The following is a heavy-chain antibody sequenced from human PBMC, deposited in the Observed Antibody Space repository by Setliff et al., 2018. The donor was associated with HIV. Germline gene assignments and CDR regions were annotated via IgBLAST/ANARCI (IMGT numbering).Heavy chain of an antibody. CDR1: GVSIGNFY. CDR3: ARDGYTNGYGYYYFYMDV. Sequence: SETLSLTCTVSGVSIGNFYWSWVRQSPGRGLEWIGFIFFTGTTNYNPSLKSRVTISVDTSKNQFSLKLSSVTAADTAVYFCARDGYTNGYGYYYFYMDVWGKGTTVTVSS. D-gene: IGHD5-18*01. J-gene: IGHJ6*03. V-gene: IGHV4-59*12. CDR2: IFFTGTT.